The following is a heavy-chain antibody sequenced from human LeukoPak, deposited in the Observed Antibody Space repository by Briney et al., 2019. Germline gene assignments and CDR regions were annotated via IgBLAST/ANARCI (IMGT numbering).Heavy chain of an antibody. Sequence: GGSLRLSCAASGFIFSSYAMSWVRQAPGKGLEWVSAISGNGAKTYYVDSVKGRFTISRDNSKNTLYLQMSSLRADDTAVYYCAKDLNWGLDYWGQGTLVTVSS. CDR1: GFIFSSYA. CDR2: ISGNGAKT. V-gene: IGHV3-23*01. D-gene: IGHD7-27*01. J-gene: IGHJ4*02. CDR3: AKDLNWGLDY.